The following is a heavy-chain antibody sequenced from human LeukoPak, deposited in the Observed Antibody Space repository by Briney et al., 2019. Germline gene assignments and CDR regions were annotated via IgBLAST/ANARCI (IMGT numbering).Heavy chain of an antibody. Sequence: GASVKVSCKASGYTFTGYYMHWVGQAPGQGLECMGWINPNSDGTNYAQKFQGRVTMTRDTPISTAYMELSRLRSDDTAVYYCARARSIIAARRGVYFDYWGQGTLVTVSS. J-gene: IGHJ4*02. D-gene: IGHD6-6*01. V-gene: IGHV1-2*02. CDR2: INPNSDGT. CDR1: GYTFTGYY. CDR3: ARARSIIAARRGVYFDY.